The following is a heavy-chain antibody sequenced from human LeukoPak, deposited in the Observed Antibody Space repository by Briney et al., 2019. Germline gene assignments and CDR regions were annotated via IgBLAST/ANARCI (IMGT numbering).Heavy chain of an antibody. V-gene: IGHV1-2*02. Sequence: ASVKVSCKASGYTFTSYYMHWVRQAPGQGLEWMGIINPSGGSTNYAQKFQGRVTMTRDTSISTAYMELSRLRSDDTAVYYCARGGAAQPILWFGESDHDAFDIWGQGTMVTVSS. CDR2: INPSGGST. CDR1: GYTFTSYY. CDR3: ARGGAAQPILWFGESDHDAFDI. D-gene: IGHD3-10*01. J-gene: IGHJ3*02.